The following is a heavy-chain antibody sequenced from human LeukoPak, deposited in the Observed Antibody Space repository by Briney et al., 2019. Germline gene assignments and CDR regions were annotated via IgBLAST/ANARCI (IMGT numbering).Heavy chain of an antibody. D-gene: IGHD6-19*01. J-gene: IGHJ4*02. Sequence: SGGSLRLSCAASGFTFSSYSMNWVRQAPGKGLEWVSSISSSSYIYYADSVKGRFTISRDNAKNSLYLQMNSLRAEDTAVYYCARDRLSVAGVFDYWGQGTLVTVSS. V-gene: IGHV3-21*01. CDR1: GFTFSSYS. CDR3: ARDRLSVAGVFDY. CDR2: ISSSSYI.